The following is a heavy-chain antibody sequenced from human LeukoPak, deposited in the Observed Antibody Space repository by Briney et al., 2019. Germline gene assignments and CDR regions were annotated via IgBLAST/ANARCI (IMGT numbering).Heavy chain of an antibody. V-gene: IGHV3-30*02. Sequence: GGSLRLSCAASGFTFSSYGMHWVRQAPGKGLEWVAFIRYDGSNKYYADSVKGRFTISRDNSKNTLYLQMNSLRAEDTAVYYCAKIDYSGTYKWFDPWGQGTLVTVSS. CDR1: GFTFSSYG. J-gene: IGHJ5*02. CDR2: IRYDGSNK. CDR3: AKIDYSGTYKWFDP. D-gene: IGHD4-11*01.